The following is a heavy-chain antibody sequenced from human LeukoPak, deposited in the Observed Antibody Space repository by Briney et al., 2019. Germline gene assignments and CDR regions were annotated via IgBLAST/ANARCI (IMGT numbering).Heavy chain of an antibody. J-gene: IGHJ4*02. Sequence: SVKVSCKASGGAFSSYAISWVRQAPGQGLEWMGGIIPIFGTANYAQKFQGRVTITAGESTSTAYMELSSLRSEDTAVYYCAATSYGHYWGQGTLVTVSS. CDR3: AATSYGHY. CDR2: IIPIFGTA. D-gene: IGHD1-26*01. CDR1: GGAFSSYA. V-gene: IGHV1-69*13.